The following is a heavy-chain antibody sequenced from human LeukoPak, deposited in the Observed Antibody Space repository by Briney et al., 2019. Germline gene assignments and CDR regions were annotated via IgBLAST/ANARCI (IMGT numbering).Heavy chain of an antibody. Sequence: QPGGSLRLSCAASGFTFSSYAMSWVRQAPGKGLEWVSTISGGGGSTYYADSVKGRFTISRDNSKNTLYLQMSSLRAEDTAVYYCARDPLSLLAYDFWSGYHPPDYWGQGTLVTVSS. CDR3: ARDPLSLLAYDFWSGYHPPDY. D-gene: IGHD3-3*01. CDR2: ISGGGGST. CDR1: GFTFSSYA. V-gene: IGHV3-23*01. J-gene: IGHJ4*02.